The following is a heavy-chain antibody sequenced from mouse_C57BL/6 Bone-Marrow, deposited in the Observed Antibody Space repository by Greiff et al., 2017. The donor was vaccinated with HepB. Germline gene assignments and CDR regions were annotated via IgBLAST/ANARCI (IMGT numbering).Heavy chain of an antibody. Sequence: QVQLQQPGAELVKPGASVKVSCKASGYTFTSYWMHWVKQRPGQGLEWIGMIHPSDSDTNYNQKFKGKATLTVDKSSSTAYMQLSSLTSEDSAVYYCARARRSYGNWAMDYWGQGTSVTVSS. J-gene: IGHJ4*01. CDR2: IHPSDSDT. CDR3: ARARRSYGNWAMDY. V-gene: IGHV1-74*01. D-gene: IGHD2-1*01. CDR1: GYTFTSYW.